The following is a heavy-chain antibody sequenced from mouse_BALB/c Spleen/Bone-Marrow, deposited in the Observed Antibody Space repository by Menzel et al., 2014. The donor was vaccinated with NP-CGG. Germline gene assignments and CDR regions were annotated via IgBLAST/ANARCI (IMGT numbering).Heavy chain of an antibody. Sequence: DVKLQESGAELVRPGASVKISCKAFGYTFTNHHINWVKQRPGQGLDWIGYINPYNDYTNYNQKFKGKATLTVDKSSSTAYMELSSLTSEDSAVYYCARLEKIGVRDSVDYWGQGTSVTVSS. J-gene: IGHJ4*01. CDR3: ARLEKIGVRDSVDY. V-gene: IGHV1S45*01. CDR1: GYTFTNHH. CDR2: INPYNDYT. D-gene: IGHD2-14*01.